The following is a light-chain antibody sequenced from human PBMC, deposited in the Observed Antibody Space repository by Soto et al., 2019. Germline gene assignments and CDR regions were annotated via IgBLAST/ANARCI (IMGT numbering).Light chain of an antibody. CDR3: QTWSTDIRV. CDR2: VNSAGSH. J-gene: IGLJ3*02. CDR1: SGHNSYA. Sequence: QLVLTQSPSASASLGASVKLTCTLSSGHNSYAIAWHQQQPEKGPRYLMKVNSAGSHSKGDGIPDRFSGSSSGAERYLTIASLQSEDEADYYCQTWSTDIRVFGGGTKLTVL. V-gene: IGLV4-69*01.